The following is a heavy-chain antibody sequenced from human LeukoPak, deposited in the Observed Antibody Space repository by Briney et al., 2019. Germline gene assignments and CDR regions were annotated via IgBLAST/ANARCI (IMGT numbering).Heavy chain of an antibody. Sequence: GESLKISCKGSGYRFTSYWIGWVRRMPGKGLEWMGIIYPGDSDTRYSPSFQGQVTISADKSISTAYLQWSSLKAPDTAMYYCARHQAYCGGDCFDYWGPGNPGHRLL. CDR3: ARHQAYCGGDCFDY. CDR2: IYPGDSDT. V-gene: IGHV5-51*01. J-gene: IGHJ4*02. D-gene: IGHD2-21*01. CDR1: GYRFTSYW.